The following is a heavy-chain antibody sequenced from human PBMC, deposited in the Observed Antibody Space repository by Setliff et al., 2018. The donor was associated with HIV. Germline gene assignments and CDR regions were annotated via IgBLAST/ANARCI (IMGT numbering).Heavy chain of an antibody. J-gene: IGHJ4*02. CDR2: IYQNGNT. V-gene: IGHV4-38-2*02. CDR3: ARQAWHYDRDGYFIDY. Sequence: KPSETLSLTCSVSGYFISNGYYWGWIRQPPGKGLEWVGTIYQNGNTYYSPSLESRVSVSMDMSRNQFSVKLNSATAADTAVYYCARQAWHYDRDGYFIDYWGQGKLVTVPQ. D-gene: IGHD3-22*01. CDR1: GYFISNGYY.